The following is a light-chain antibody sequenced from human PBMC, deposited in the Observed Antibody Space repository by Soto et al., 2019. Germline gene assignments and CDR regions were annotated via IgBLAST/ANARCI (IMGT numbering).Light chain of an antibody. CDR1: SSDVGGYNF. V-gene: IGLV2-14*01. CDR3: SSYTSSTTDV. CDR2: DVS. Sequence: QSALTQPASVSGSPGQSITISCTGTSSDVGGYNFVFWYQQYPGKAPKLMIYDVSNRPSGVSNRFSGSKSGNTASLTISGLQTEDEADYYCSSYTSSTTDVFGTGTKLTVL. J-gene: IGLJ1*01.